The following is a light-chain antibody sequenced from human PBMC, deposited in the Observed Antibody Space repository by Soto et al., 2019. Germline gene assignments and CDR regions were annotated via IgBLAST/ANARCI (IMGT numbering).Light chain of an antibody. V-gene: IGKV3-20*01. CDR1: QSVSSSY. CDR2: GAS. Sequence: EIVLTQSPGTLSLSPGERATLSCRASQSVSSSYLAWYQQKPGQAPRLLIYGASSRATGIPDRFSGSGSGTDFTLTISRLEPEDFVVYYCQQYGSPSTFGQGTKVEIK. CDR3: QQYGSPST. J-gene: IGKJ1*01.